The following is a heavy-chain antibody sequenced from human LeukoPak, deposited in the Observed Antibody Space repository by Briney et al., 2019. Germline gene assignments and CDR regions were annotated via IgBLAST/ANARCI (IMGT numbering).Heavy chain of an antibody. J-gene: IGHJ3*02. CDR3: ARDQYYESSGYYTWGGFDI. Sequence: GGSLRLSCTASGFTFSDTWMHWVRQAPGKGLVWVSRIRSDGSDTRYAESVKGRFTISRDNAKNTLYLQMNSLRAEDTAVYFCARDQYYESSGYYTWGGFDIWGQGTKVTVSS. CDR2: IRSDGSDT. D-gene: IGHD3-22*01. V-gene: IGHV3-74*01. CDR1: GFTFSDTW.